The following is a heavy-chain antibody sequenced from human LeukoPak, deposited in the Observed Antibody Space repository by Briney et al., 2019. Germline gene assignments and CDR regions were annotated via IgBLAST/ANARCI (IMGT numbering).Heavy chain of an antibody. CDR1: GGSISSSSYY. Sequence: PSETLSLTCTVSGGSISSSSYYWGWIRQPPGKGLEWIGSIYYSGSTYYNPSLKSRVTISVDTSKNQFSLKLSSVTAADTAVYYCARDNYYDSSGDSGYFDYWGQGTLVTVSS. D-gene: IGHD3-22*01. V-gene: IGHV4-39*07. CDR2: IYYSGST. J-gene: IGHJ4*02. CDR3: ARDNYYDSSGDSGYFDY.